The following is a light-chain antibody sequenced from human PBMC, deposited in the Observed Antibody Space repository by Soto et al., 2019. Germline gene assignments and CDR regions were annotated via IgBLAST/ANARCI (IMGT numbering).Light chain of an antibody. J-gene: IGKJ5*01. CDR1: QSVSSN. V-gene: IGKV3-15*01. CDR2: GAS. CDR3: QHRSNWPLT. Sequence: EIVMTQSPATLSVSPEERATLSCRASQSVSSNVAWYQQIPGQPPRLLIYGASTRATGIPVRFSGSGSGTEFTLTISSLQSEDFAVYYCQHRSNWPLTFGQGNDWR.